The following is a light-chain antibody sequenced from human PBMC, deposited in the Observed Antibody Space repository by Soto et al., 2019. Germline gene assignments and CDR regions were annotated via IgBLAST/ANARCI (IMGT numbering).Light chain of an antibody. V-gene: IGKV3-15*01. J-gene: IGKJ5*01. Sequence: EIVLTQSPSTLSSSPGERATVSCRASQTVSNKLAWYQHKPGQAPRLLIYGASSRATGIPVRFSGSGSGTEFTLTISSLQSEDFAVYYCQQYNNWPFITFGQGTRLEIK. CDR3: QQYNNWPFIT. CDR1: QTVSNK. CDR2: GAS.